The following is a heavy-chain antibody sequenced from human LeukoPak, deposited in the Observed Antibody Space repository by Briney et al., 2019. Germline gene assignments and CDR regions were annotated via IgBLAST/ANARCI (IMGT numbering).Heavy chain of an antibody. CDR3: AKEGSVTYY. Sequence: GGSLRLSCAASGFTFSSYGMHWVRQAPGKGLEWVAFIQYDGSNKFYADSVKGRFTISRDNSKNTLYLQMNSLRAEDTAVYYCAKEGSVTYYWGQGTLVTVSS. CDR1: GFTFSSYG. CDR2: IQYDGSNK. D-gene: IGHD5-18*01. J-gene: IGHJ4*02. V-gene: IGHV3-30*02.